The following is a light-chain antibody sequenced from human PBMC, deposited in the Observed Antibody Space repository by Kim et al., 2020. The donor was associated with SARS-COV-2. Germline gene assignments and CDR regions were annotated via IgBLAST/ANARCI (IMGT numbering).Light chain of an antibody. V-gene: IGKV3-15*01. CDR1: QSVGSS. CDR2: GAS. J-gene: IGKJ4*01. CDR3: QQYNNWPLT. Sequence: EKVMTQSPATLSVSPGERATLSCRASQSVGSSLAWYHQKPGQTPRLLIYGASTRATGIPARFSGSGSGTEFTLTISSLQSEDFAVYYCQQYNNWPLTFGGGTKVDIK.